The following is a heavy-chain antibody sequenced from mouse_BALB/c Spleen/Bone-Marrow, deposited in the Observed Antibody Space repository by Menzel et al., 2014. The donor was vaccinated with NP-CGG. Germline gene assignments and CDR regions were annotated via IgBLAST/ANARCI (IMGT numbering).Heavy chain of an antibody. CDR2: ISNGGGSST. Sequence: EVQVVESGGGLVQPGGSLKLSCATSGFTFSDYYMYWVRQAPEKRLEWVAYISNGGGSSTYYPDTVKGRFTIYRDNAKNTLYLQMSRLKSEDTAMYYCASPGTYWGQGTLVTVSA. CDR1: GFTFSDYY. CDR3: ASPGTY. V-gene: IGHV5-12*02. D-gene: IGHD4-1*01. J-gene: IGHJ3*01.